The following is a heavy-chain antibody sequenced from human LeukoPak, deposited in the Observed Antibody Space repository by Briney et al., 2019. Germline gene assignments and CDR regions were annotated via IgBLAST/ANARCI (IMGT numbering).Heavy chain of an antibody. D-gene: IGHD2-8*01. CDR2: INPNSGGT. Sequence: ASVKVSCKASGYTFTSYYMHWVRQAPGQGLEWVGWINPNSGGTNYAQKFQGRVTMTRDTSISTAYMELSRLRSDDTAVYYCAGSLGYCTSNVCYLKYWGQGTLVTVSS. CDR3: AGSLGYCTSNVCYLKY. J-gene: IGHJ4*02. CDR1: GYTFTSYY. V-gene: IGHV1-2*02.